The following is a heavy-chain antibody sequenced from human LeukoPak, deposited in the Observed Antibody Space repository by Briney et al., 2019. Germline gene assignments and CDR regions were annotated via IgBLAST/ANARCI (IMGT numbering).Heavy chain of an antibody. CDR2: ISAYNGNT. J-gene: IGHJ4*02. CDR1: GYTFTSYG. V-gene: IGHV1-18*01. CDR3: ARDVSYYDSSGYYPYFDY. D-gene: IGHD3-22*01. Sequence: ASVKVSCKASGYTFTSYGISWVRQAPGQGLEWMGWISAYNGNTNYAQKLQGRATMTTDTSTSTAYMELRSLRSDDTAVYYCARDVSYYDSSGYYPYFDYWGQGTLVTVSS.